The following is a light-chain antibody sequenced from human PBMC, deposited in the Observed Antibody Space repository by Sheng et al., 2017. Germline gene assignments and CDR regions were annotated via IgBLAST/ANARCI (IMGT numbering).Light chain of an antibody. J-gene: IGKJ5*01. V-gene: IGKV1-5*03. CDR2: RAS. Sequence: DIQMTQSPPIVSASVGDRVTITCRASQSISKWLAWYQQKPGKAPRLLIYRASSLQDGVPSRFSGTGSGTEFTLTINSLQPDDFATYYCQQYDSYSSITFGQGTRLE. CDR1: QSISKW. CDR3: QQYDSYSSIT.